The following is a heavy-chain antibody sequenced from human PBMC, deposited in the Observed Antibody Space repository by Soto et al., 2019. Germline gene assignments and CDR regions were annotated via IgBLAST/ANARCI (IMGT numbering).Heavy chain of an antibody. Sequence: SETLSLTCTVSGASITQYYWNWIRQSPGKGLEWIVSVSSTGSTVYNPSLTSRVTVSLDTSKNQFALKLSSVTAAETAVYYCARHGITGSYYDAFGIWGQGTMVTVSS. CDR2: VSSTGST. J-gene: IGHJ3*02. CDR1: GASITQYY. D-gene: IGHD1-26*01. CDR3: ARHGITGSYYDAFGI. V-gene: IGHV4-59*08.